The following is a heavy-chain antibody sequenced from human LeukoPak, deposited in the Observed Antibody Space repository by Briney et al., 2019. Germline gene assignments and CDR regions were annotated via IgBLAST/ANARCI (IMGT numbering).Heavy chain of an antibody. Sequence: ASVKVSCKASGYTFTSYAMHWVRQAPGQRLEWMGWINAGNGNTKYSQKFQGRVTITRDTSASTAYMELSSLRSEDTAVYYCARSNYDSGGYWGLLDYGGQGTLVTVS. V-gene: IGHV1-3*01. CDR1: GYTFTSYA. CDR2: INAGNGNT. D-gene: IGHD3-22*01. J-gene: IGHJ4*02. CDR3: ARSNYDSGGYWGLLDY.